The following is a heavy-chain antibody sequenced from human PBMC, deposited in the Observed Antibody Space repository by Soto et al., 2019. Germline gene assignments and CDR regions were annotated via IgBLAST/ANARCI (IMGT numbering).Heavy chain of an antibody. CDR2: IYSGGNT. CDR3: ARDSTWIPYYHYGMDV. Sequence: EVQLVESGGGVIQPGGSLRLSCAASGLSVSSNYMSWVRQAPGKGLAWVSVIYSGGNTHYADSVKGRFTISRDNSKNTLYLQMNSLRAEDTAVYYCARDSTWIPYYHYGMDVWGQGTTVTVSS. D-gene: IGHD5-18*01. CDR1: GLSVSSNY. V-gene: IGHV3-53*01. J-gene: IGHJ6*02.